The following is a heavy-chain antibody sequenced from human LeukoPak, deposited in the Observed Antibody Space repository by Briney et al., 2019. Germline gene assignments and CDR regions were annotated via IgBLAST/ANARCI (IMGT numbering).Heavy chain of an antibody. J-gene: IGHJ2*01. CDR1: GGSISSSAYY. D-gene: IGHD2-21*02. CDR3: ARDEEGCGGDCYSVDL. Sequence: SETLSLTCTVSGGSISSSAYYWAWIRQPPGKGLEWIGSIYYSGSTYYNPSLKSRVTISVDTSKNQFSLKLSSVTAADTAVYYCARDEEGCGGDCYSVDLWGRGTLVTVSS. CDR2: IYYSGST. V-gene: IGHV4-39*07.